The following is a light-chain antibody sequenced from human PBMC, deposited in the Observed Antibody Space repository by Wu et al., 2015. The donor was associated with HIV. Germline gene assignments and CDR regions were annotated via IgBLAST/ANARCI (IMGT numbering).Light chain of an antibody. CDR3: QHYGSSPLT. CDR1: QSVNSSY. J-gene: IGKJ4*01. CDR2: GAS. V-gene: IGKV3-20*01. Sequence: EAVLTQSPGTLSLSPGERATLSCRASQSVNSSYLAWYQQKPGQAPRLLIYGASSRATGIPDRFSGSGSGTDFALTISRLEPEDFAVYYCQHYGSSPLTFGGGTKVEIK.